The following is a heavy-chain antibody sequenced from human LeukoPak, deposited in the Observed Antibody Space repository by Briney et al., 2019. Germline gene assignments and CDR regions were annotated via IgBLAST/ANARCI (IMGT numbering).Heavy chain of an antibody. Sequence: SETLSLTCAVSGYSIRSSNWWGWIRQPPGKGLEWIGYIYYDGSIYYNPSLRSRVTMSVDTSKNQFSLRLNSVTAVDTAVYYCARKPDSRNWFDPRGQGTLVIVSS. J-gene: IGHJ5*02. D-gene: IGHD6-13*01. CDR3: ARKPDSRNWFDP. V-gene: IGHV4-28*05. CDR1: GYSIRSSNW. CDR2: IYYDGSI.